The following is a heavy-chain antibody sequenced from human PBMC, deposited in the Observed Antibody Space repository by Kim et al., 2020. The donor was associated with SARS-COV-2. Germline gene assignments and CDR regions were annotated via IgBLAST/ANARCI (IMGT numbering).Heavy chain of an antibody. V-gene: IGHV4-39*01. J-gene: IGHJ4*02. CDR1: GGSISSSGYY. CDR2: ILYSGNT. D-gene: IGHD3-10*01. Sequence: SETLSLTCTVSGGSISSSGYYWGWIRQPPGKGLEYIGSILYSGNTYYNPSLKTRVTISVDTSKNQFSLNLSAVTAADTDVYYCARLFATGTYRAILHYWGQGTRVPGSS. CDR3: ARLFATGTYRAILHY.